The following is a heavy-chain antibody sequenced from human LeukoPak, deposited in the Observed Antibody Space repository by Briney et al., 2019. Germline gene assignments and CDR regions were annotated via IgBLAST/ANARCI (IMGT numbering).Heavy chain of an antibody. CDR1: GFTFSSYG. J-gene: IGHJ4*02. CDR3: ATSNSNGLSLFDH. CDR2: IRNKVNSYTT. D-gene: IGHD6-25*01. Sequence: PGGSLRLSCAASGFTFSSYGMHWVRQAPGKGLEWVGRIRNKVNSYTTEYAASVKDRFTISRDDSKNSVWLQMNSLKTEDSAVYYSATSNSNGLSLFDHWGQGTLVTVSS. V-gene: IGHV3-72*01.